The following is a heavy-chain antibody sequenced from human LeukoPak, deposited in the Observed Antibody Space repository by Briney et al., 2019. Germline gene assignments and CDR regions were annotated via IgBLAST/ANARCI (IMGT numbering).Heavy chain of an antibody. J-gene: IGHJ6*02. CDR1: GGSISSYY. CDR2: IYYSGST. D-gene: IGHD3-22*01. V-gene: IGHV4-59*08. CDR3: ARRLLYHYGLDV. Sequence: SETLSLTCTVSGGSISSYYWSWIRQPPGKGLEWIGYIYYSGSTNYTPPLKSRVTISVDTSKNQFSLKLSSVTAADTAVYYCARRLLYHYGLDVWGQRTTVTVSS.